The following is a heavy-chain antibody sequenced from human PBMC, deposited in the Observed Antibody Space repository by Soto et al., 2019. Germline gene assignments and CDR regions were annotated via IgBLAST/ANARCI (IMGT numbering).Heavy chain of an antibody. J-gene: IGHJ6*02. CDR1: RFSFSSFS. V-gene: IGHV3-21*01. CDR2: ISSSSTKI. CDR3: AKDLHLRPIYYYYGMDV. D-gene: IGHD5-12*01. Sequence: LRVSCAASRFSFSSFSMNWVRQAPGKGLEWVSSISSSSTKIYYADSVKGRFTISRDDAKNSLYLQMNSLTAEDTAVYYCAKDLHLRPIYYYYGMDVWGQGTTVTVSS.